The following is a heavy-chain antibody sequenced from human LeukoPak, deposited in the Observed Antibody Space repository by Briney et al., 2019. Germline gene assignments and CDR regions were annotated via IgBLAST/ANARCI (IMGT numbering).Heavy chain of an antibody. CDR2: INHSGST. Sequence: SETLSLTCAVHGGSFSGYYWSWIRQPPGKGLEWIGEINHSGSTNYNPSLKSRVTISVDTSKNQFSLKLSSVTAADTAVYYCARGSGPYGSGSYYSYWGQGTLVTVSS. V-gene: IGHV4-34*01. CDR3: ARGSGPYGSGSYYSY. J-gene: IGHJ4*02. CDR1: GGSFSGYY. D-gene: IGHD3-10*01.